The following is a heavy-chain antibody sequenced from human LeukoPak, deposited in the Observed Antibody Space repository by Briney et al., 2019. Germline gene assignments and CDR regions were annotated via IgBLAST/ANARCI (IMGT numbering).Heavy chain of an antibody. D-gene: IGHD6-13*01. CDR2: IIPIFGTA. V-gene: IGHV1-69*13. CDR3: AATRYSSSWYGMDV. J-gene: IGHJ6*02. Sequence: SVKAPCRAPGGTSSSYAISWVRQPPGQGLEWMGGIIPIFGTANYAQKFQGRVTITADESTSTAYMELSSLRSEDTAVYYCAATRYSSSWYGMDVWGQGTTVTVSS. CDR1: GGTSSSYA.